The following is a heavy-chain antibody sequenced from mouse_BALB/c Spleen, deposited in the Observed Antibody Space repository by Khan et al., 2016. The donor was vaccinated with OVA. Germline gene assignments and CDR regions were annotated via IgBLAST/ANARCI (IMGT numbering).Heavy chain of an antibody. D-gene: IGHD1-1*01. CDR3: ARRGLRWDFDY. CDR2: INPSTGYT. V-gene: IGHV1-7*01. J-gene: IGHJ2*01. Sequence: QVQLQQSGAELAKPGASVKMSCKASGYTFINYWILWVKQRPGKGLEWIGYINPSTGYTEYNQNFKDKATLTEDKSSSTAYMQRSSLTSEYSAVYYCARRGLRWDFDYWGQGTTLTVSS. CDR1: GYTFINYW.